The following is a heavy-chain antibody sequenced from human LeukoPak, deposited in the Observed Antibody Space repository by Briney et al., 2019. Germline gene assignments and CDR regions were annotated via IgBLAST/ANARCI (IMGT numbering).Heavy chain of an antibody. V-gene: IGHV4-34*01. D-gene: IGHD3-10*01. CDR2: INHSGST. J-gene: IGHJ2*01. CDR3: ARSYYKVWYFDL. Sequence: SETLSLTCAVYGGSFSGYYWSWIRQPPGKGLEWIGEINHSGSTNYNPSLKSRVTISVDTSKNQFSLKLSSVTAADTAVYCCARSYYKVWYFDLWGRGTLVTVSS. CDR1: GGSFSGYY.